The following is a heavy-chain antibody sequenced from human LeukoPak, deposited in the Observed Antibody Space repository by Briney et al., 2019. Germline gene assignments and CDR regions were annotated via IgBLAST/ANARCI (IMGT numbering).Heavy chain of an antibody. D-gene: IGHD6-13*01. J-gene: IGHJ4*02. CDR2: ISGSGGST. V-gene: IGHV3-23*01. Sequence: GGSLRLSCAASGFTFSSYAMSWVCQAPGKGLEGVSAISGSGGSTYYADSVKGRFTISRDNSKNTLYLQMNSLRAEDTAVYYCARRYIAAAGSYYFDYWGQGTLVTVSS. CDR3: ARRYIAAAGSYYFDY. CDR1: GFTFSSYA.